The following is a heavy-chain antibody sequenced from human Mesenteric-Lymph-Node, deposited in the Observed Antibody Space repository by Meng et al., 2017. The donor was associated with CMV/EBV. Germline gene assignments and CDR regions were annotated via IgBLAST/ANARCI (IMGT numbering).Heavy chain of an antibody. CDR3: AKDLEGG. Sequence: GESLKISCAASGFTFSNYAMTWVRQAPGKGLEWVSAISGSGGSTYNADSVKGRFTISRDNSKNTLYLQMNSLRAEDTAVYYCAKDLEGGGGQGTLVTVSS. V-gene: IGHV3-23*01. CDR1: GFTFSNYA. J-gene: IGHJ4*02. CDR2: ISGSGGST. D-gene: IGHD3-10*01.